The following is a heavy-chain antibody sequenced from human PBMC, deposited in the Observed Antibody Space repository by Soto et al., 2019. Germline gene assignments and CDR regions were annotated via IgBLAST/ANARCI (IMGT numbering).Heavy chain of an antibody. D-gene: IGHD3-16*02. CDR2: ISGSGGST. J-gene: IGHJ4*02. Sequence: GGSLRLSCAASGFTFSSYAMSWVRQAPGKGLEWVSAISGSGGSTYYADSVKGRFTISRDNSKNTLYLQMNSLRAEDTAVYYCAKPYYDYIWGSCRNANNFDYWGQGTLVTVSS. CDR1: GFTFSSYA. CDR3: AKPYYDYIWGSCRNANNFDY. V-gene: IGHV3-23*01.